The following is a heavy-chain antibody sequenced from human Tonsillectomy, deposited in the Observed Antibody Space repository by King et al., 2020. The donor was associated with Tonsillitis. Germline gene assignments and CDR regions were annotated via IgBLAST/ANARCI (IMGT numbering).Heavy chain of an antibody. CDR1: GGSFSGYY. CDR3: ARGSIVVVPAAILYYFDY. J-gene: IGHJ4*02. V-gene: IGHV4-34*01. CDR2: INHSGGT. D-gene: IGHD2-2*01. Sequence: VQLQQWGAGLLKPSETLSLTCAVYGGSFSGYYWTWIRQSPGKGLEWIGEINHSGGTNYNPSLKSRVPISVDTSKNQFSLKLRSVTAADTAVYYCARGSIVVVPAAILYYFDYWGQGTPVTVSS.